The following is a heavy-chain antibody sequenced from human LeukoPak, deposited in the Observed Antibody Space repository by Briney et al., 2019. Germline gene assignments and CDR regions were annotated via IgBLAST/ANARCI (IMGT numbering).Heavy chain of an antibody. CDR2: ISYDGSNK. V-gene: IGHV3-30*04. CDR1: GFTFSSYA. J-gene: IGHJ6*03. CDR3: AKDHSHRFYYYNYMDV. D-gene: IGHD6-13*01. Sequence: SGGSLRLSCAASGFTFSSYAMHWVRQAPGKGLEWVAVISYDGSNKYYADSVKGRFTISRDNSKNTLYLQMNSLRAEDTAVYYCAKDHSHRFYYYNYMDVWGKGTTVTISS.